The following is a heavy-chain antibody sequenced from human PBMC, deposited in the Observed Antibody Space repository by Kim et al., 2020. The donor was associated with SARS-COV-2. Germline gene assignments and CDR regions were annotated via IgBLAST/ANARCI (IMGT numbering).Heavy chain of an antibody. V-gene: IGHV1-69*01. J-gene: IGHJ4*02. Sequence: QGRVTITADESTSTAYMELSSLRSEDTAVYYCARDAVLWFGEPGEYYFDYWGQGTLVTVSS. D-gene: IGHD3-10*01. CDR3: ARDAVLWFGEPGEYYFDY.